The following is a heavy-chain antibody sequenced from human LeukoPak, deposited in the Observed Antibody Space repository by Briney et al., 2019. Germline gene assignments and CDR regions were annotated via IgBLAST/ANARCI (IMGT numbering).Heavy chain of an antibody. Sequence: SETLSLTCTVSGGSISSTSYYWGWIRQPPGKGLEWIGNIYYSGSTYYNPSLRSRVTISVDTSKNQFSLKLSSVTAADTAVYYCATLTTPGWFNPWGQGTLVTVSS. V-gene: IGHV4-39*07. CDR3: ATLTTPGWFNP. J-gene: IGHJ5*02. D-gene: IGHD1-1*01. CDR1: GGSISSTSYY. CDR2: IYYSGST.